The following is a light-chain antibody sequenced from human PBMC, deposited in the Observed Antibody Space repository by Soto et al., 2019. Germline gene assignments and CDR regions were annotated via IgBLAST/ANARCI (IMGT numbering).Light chain of an antibody. Sequence: EIVMTQSPATLSVLPGERVTLSCRASQSVSSNLAWYQQKPGQAPRLLIYGASTRATALPARFSGSGSGTEFTLAISSLQSEDFAVYYCEQYNEWPPYTFGQGTGLEL. J-gene: IGKJ2*01. V-gene: IGKV3-15*01. CDR2: GAS. CDR1: QSVSSN. CDR3: EQYNEWPPYT.